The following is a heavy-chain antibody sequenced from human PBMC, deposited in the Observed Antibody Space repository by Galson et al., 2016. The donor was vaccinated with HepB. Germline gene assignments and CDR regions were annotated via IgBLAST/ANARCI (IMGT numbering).Heavy chain of an antibody. CDR3: TTGDRALRLDRGDY. V-gene: IGHV3-15*01. CDR2: IKSKTDGGTT. J-gene: IGHJ4*02. Sequence: SLRLSCAASGFTFSDAWMSWVRQAPGKGLEWVGRIKSKTDGGTTDYAAPVKGRVIISRDDSKNTLFLQMNSLKTADTAVYYCTTGDRALRLDRGDYWGQGTLVTVSS. CDR1: GFTFSDAW. D-gene: IGHD4-17*01.